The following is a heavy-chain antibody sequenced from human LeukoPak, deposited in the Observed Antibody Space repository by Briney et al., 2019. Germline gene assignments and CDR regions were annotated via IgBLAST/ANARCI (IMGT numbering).Heavy chain of an antibody. CDR3: ARGKTGTTDFDY. CDR2: INHSGST. CDR1: GGSFSGYY. D-gene: IGHD1-1*01. J-gene: IGHJ4*02. V-gene: IGHV4-34*01. Sequence: RPSETLSLTCAVYGGSFSGYYWSWIRQPPGKGLEWIGEINHSGSTNYNPSLKSRVTISVDTSKNQFSLKLSSVTAADTAVYYCARGKTGTTDFDYWGQGTLVTVSS.